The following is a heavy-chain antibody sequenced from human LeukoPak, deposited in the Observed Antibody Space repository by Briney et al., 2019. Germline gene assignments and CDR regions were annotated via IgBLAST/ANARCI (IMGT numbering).Heavy chain of an antibody. CDR2: IYYSGST. D-gene: IGHD3-3*01. V-gene: IGHV4-31*03. Sequence: PSETLSLTCTVSGGSISSGGYYWSWIRQHPGKGLEWIGYIYYSGSTYYNPSLKSRVTISVDTSKNQFSLKLSSVTAADTAVYYCARRSNDFWSGLISSFDYWGQGTLVTVSS. J-gene: IGHJ4*02. CDR3: ARRSNDFWSGLISSFDY. CDR1: GGSISSGGYY.